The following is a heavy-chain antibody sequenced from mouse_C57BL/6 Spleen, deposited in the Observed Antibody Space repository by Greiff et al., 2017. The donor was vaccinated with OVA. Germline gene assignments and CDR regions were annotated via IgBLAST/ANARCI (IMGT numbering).Heavy chain of an antibody. D-gene: IGHD1-1*01. J-gene: IGHJ4*01. V-gene: IGHV5-6*01. CDR2: ISSGGSYT. CDR1: GFTFSSYG. Sequence: EVQLVESGGDLVKPGGSLKLSCAASGFTFSSYGMSWVRQTPDKRLEWVATISSGGSYTYYPDSVKGRFTISRDNAKNTLYLQMSSLKSEDTAMYYCASIITTSYAMDYWGQGTSVTVSS. CDR3: ASIITTSYAMDY.